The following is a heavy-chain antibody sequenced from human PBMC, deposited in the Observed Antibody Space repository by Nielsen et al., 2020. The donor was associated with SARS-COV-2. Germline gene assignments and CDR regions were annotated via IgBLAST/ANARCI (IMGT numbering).Heavy chain of an antibody. CDR2: VSTGGDYI. D-gene: IGHD6-13*01. Sequence: GESLKISCAASGFTFRFYTMHWVRQAPGKGLEWVSSVSTGGDYIHYADSVKGRFTISTDLSNNTLYLQMNSLRVEDTAIYYCTKGAQLGDYWGQGTLVTVSS. V-gene: IGHV3-21*01. J-gene: IGHJ4*02. CDR3: TKGAQLGDY. CDR1: GFTFRFYT.